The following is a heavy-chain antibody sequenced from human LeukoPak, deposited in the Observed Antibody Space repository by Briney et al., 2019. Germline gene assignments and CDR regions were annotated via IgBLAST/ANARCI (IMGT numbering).Heavy chain of an antibody. V-gene: IGHV3-23*01. Sequence: GGSLTLSCAASGFTFSTYAKSWVRQDPGKGLVWVSGITGSGGSTYYADSVKGRFTISKDKPKNALDLQMNSLRAEDTAVYYCAKDGEYYDSSGYYSHFDYWGQGTLVTVSS. D-gene: IGHD3-22*01. J-gene: IGHJ4*02. CDR1: GFTFSTYA. CDR2: ITGSGGST. CDR3: AKDGEYYDSSGYYSHFDY.